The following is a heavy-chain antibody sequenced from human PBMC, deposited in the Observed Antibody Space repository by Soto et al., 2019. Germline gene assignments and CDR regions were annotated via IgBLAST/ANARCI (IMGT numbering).Heavy chain of an antibody. J-gene: IGHJ1*01. CDR1: GFSVSSYY. CDR2: IHNGGET. CDR3: ARDSWSQY. D-gene: IGHD2-15*01. Sequence: EVQLVESGGGLVQPGGSLRLSCAASGFSVSSYYMNWVRQAPGKGLEWVSIIHNGGETYYADSVKDRFTVSRDNSKNTVFLQMNRLRVEDSAVYYCARDSWSQYWGQGTLVTVSS. V-gene: IGHV3-66*01.